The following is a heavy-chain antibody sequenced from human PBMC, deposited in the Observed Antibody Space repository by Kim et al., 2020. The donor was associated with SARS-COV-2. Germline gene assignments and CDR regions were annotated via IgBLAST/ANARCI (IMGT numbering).Heavy chain of an antibody. J-gene: IGHJ3*02. D-gene: IGHD3-22*01. CDR2: ISWNSGSI. V-gene: IGHV3-9*01. Sequence: GGSLRLSCAASGFTFDDYAMHWVRQAPGKGLEWVSGISWNSGSIGYADSVKGRFTISRDNAKNSLYLQMNSLRAEDTALYYCAVGYYDSSGIPGAFDIWGQGTMVTVSS. CDR3: AVGYYDSSGIPGAFDI. CDR1: GFTFDDYA.